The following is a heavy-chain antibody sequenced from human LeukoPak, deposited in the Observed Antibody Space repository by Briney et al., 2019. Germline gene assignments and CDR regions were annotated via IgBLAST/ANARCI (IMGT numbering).Heavy chain of an antibody. D-gene: IGHD3-9*01. CDR2: INHSGHT. CDR1: GFTFSSSA. V-gene: IGHV4-34*08. CDR3: ARLNYLDCRGQNRCDP. Sequence: GSLRLSCAASGFTFSSSAMSWVRQAPGKGLEWIGEINHSGHTNFNPTLKSRVTLSVDTSNQQISLKLTSVTAADTAVYYCARLNYLDCRGQNRCDPWGHGSLVTVSS. J-gene: IGHJ5*02.